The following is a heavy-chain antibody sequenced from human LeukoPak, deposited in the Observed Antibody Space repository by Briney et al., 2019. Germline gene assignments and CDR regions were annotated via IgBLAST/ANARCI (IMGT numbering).Heavy chain of an antibody. D-gene: IGHD7-27*01. J-gene: IGHJ4*02. V-gene: IGHV3-9*01. CDR3: VRSVGSDWGHFDF. Sequence: PGRSLRLSCAASGFNFDQYAMFWVRQAPGKGLEWVTGITWNSGTIAYADSVKGRFTISRDNAKSSLYLQMNSLRSEDTALYYCVRSVGSDWGHFDFRGLGTLVTVSS. CDR1: GFNFDQYA. CDR2: ITWNSGTI.